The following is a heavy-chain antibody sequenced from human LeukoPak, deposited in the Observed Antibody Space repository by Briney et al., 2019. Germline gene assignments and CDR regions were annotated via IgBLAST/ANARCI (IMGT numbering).Heavy chain of an antibody. CDR3: ARDRSAYYYDSSGYYYGYYYYYGMDV. Sequence: GGSLRLSYAASGFTFSSYWMSWVRQAPGKGLEWVANIKQDGSEKYYVDSVKGRFTISRDNAKNSLYLQMNSLRAEDTAVYYCARDRSAYYYDSSGYYYGYYYYYGMDVWGQGTTVTVSS. D-gene: IGHD3-22*01. CDR2: IKQDGSEK. CDR1: GFTFSSYW. V-gene: IGHV3-7*01. J-gene: IGHJ6*02.